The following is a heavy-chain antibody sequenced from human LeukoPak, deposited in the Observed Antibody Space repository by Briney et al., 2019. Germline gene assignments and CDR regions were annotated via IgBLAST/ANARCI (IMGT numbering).Heavy chain of an antibody. V-gene: IGHV3-74*01. CDR1: GFTFSSYW. D-gene: IGHD1-26*01. Sequence: GGSLRLSCAASGFTFSSYWMPWVHQAPGKGLVWVSRINTDGSSTSYADSVKGRFTISRDNAKNTLYLQMNSLRAEDTAVYYCARESDGGSFDYWGQGTLVTVSS. J-gene: IGHJ4*02. CDR3: ARESDGGSFDY. CDR2: INTDGSST.